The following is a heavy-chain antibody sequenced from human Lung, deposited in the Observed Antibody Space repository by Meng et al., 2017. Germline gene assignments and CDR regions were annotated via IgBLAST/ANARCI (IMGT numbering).Heavy chain of an antibody. V-gene: IGHV3-7*01. D-gene: IGHD3-22*01. J-gene: IGHJ3*02. CDR1: GFTFSSYW. CDR2: IKQDGSEK. Sequence: GESLKISCVASGFTFSSYWMNWVRQAPGKGLEWVANIKQDGSEKYYVDSVKGRFTISRDNAKNSMYLQMNSLRAEDTAVYYCARGRRTMPPTYSSGWDSFDIWGQGTMVTVSS. CDR3: ARGRRTMPPTYSSGWDSFDI.